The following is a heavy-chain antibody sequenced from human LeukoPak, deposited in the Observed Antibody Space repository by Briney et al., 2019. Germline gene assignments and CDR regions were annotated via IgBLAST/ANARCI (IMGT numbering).Heavy chain of an antibody. Sequence: PGGSLRLSCAASGFTFSSYAIHWVRQAPDKGLEWVAVISYDGSNEYYADFVKGRFTVFRDNSKNTLYLQMNSLRAEDTAVYYCARDSRISRKYYYGMDVWGQGITVTVSS. CDR3: ARDSRISRKYYYGMDV. CDR1: GFTFSSYA. CDR2: ISYDGSNE. D-gene: IGHD1-14*01. V-gene: IGHV3-30-3*01. J-gene: IGHJ6*02.